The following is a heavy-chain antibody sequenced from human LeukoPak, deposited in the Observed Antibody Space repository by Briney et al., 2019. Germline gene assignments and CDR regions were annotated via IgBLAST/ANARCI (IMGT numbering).Heavy chain of an antibody. CDR1: GGSISSSSYY. V-gene: IGHV4-39*01. CDR3: ARHLPRYCSSTSCFNGGFDP. D-gene: IGHD2-2*01. CDR2: IYYSGST. Sequence: SETLSLTCTVSGGSISSSSYYWGWIRQPPGKGLEWIGSIYYSGSTNYNPSLKSRVTISVDTSKNQFSLKLSSVTAADTAVYYCARHLPRYCSSTSCFNGGFDPWGQGTLVTVSS. J-gene: IGHJ5*02.